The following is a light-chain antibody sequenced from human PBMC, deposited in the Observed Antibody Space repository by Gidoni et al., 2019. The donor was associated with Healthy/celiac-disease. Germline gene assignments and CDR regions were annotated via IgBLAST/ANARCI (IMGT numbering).Light chain of an antibody. J-gene: IGKJ5*01. V-gene: IGKV1-33*01. Sequence: DIQMTQSPSSLSASVGDRVTITCRASQDISNYLKWYQQKAGKAPKLLIYDASSLETGVPSRFSGSGSGTDFTFTISSLQPEDIATYYCQQDDNLPITFXXXTQLEIK. CDR2: DAS. CDR1: QDISNY. CDR3: QQDDNLPIT.